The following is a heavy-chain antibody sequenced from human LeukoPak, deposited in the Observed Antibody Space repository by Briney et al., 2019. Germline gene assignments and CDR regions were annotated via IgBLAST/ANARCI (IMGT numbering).Heavy chain of an antibody. D-gene: IGHD5-18*01. CDR2: ISWDGGST. CDR3: AKDIEPAASSFPSLYAFDI. V-gene: IGHV3-43*01. CDR1: GFTFDDYT. J-gene: IGHJ3*02. Sequence: PGGSLRLSCAASGFTFDDYTMHWVRQAPGKGLEWVSLISWDGGSTYYADSVKGRFTISRDNSKNSLYLQMNSLRTEDTALYYCAKDIEPAASSFPSLYAFDIWGQGTMVTVSS.